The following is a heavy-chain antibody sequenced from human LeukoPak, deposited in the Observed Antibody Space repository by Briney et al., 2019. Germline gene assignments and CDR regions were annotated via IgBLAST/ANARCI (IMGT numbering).Heavy chain of an antibody. V-gene: IGHV3-30*03. CDR3: ARGQVTYYYDSSGYPFDY. J-gene: IGHJ4*02. D-gene: IGHD3-22*01. Sequence: GGSLRLSCAASGFTLSSYWMTWVRQAPGKGLEWVAVISYDESNKYYADSVKGRFTISRDNSKNTLYLQMNSLRAEDTAVYYCARGQVTYYYDSSGYPFDYWGQGTLVTVSS. CDR2: ISYDESNK. CDR1: GFTLSSYW.